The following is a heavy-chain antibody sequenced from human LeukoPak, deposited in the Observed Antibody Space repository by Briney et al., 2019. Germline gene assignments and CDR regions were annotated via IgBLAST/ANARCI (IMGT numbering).Heavy chain of an antibody. CDR1: AASFTGYY. D-gene: IGHD4-17*01. CDR3: ERSYGDYGAWGDYYYMDV. CDR2: INPSGST. J-gene: IGHJ6*03. Sequence: SETLSLTCALDAASFTGYYWSWIRPPTGRGMGWNGAINPSGSTNYNPSLKSRVTISVDTAKNQFSLKLSSVTAADTAVYYCERSYGDYGAWGDYYYMDVWGKGTTVTVSS. V-gene: IGHV4-34*01.